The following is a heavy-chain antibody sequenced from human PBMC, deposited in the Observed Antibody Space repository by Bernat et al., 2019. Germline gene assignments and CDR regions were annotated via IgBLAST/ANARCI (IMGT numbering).Heavy chain of an antibody. CDR1: GFTFSSYS. V-gene: IGHV3-21*05. D-gene: IGHD6-13*01. CDR3: ARAGGIAAAGTLDY. Sequence: EVQLVESGGGLVKPGGSLRLSCAASGFTFSSYSMNWVRQAPGKGLEWVSYISSSSSYIYYADSVKGRFTISRDNAKNSLYLQMNSLRAEDTAVYYCARAGGIAAAGTLDYWGQGTLVTVSS. J-gene: IGHJ4*02. CDR2: ISSSSSYI.